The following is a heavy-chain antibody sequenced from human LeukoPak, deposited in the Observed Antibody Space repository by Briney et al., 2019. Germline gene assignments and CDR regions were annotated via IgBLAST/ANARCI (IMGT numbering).Heavy chain of an antibody. CDR3: ARDSSGYSSGWYPDY. Sequence: SVKVSCKASGGTFSSYAICWVRQAPGQGLEWMGGIIPIFGTANYAQKFQGRVTITADESTSTAYMELSSLRSDDTAVYYCARDSSGYSSGWYPDYWGQGTLVTVSS. D-gene: IGHD6-19*01. CDR2: IIPIFGTA. J-gene: IGHJ4*02. CDR1: GGTFSSYA. V-gene: IGHV1-69*13.